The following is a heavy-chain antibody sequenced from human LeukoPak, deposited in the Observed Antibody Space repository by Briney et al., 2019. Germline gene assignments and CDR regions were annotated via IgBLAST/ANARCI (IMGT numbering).Heavy chain of an antibody. Sequence: QASETLSLTCTVSGGSISSYYWSWIRQPPGKGLEWIGYIYYSGSTNYSTSLKSRLTISVDTSKNQFSLKLSSVTAADTAVYYCARHGTSGTNLNWFDPWGQGTLVTVSS. V-gene: IGHV4-59*01. CDR2: IYYSGST. CDR3: ARHGTSGTNLNWFDP. J-gene: IGHJ5*02. D-gene: IGHD1-1*01. CDR1: GGSISSYY.